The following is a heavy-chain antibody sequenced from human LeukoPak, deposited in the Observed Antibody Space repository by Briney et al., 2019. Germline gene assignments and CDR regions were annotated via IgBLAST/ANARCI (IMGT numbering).Heavy chain of an antibody. D-gene: IGHD2-2*01. Sequence: GGSLRLSCGASGFTFGNYWMSWVRQAPGKGLEWVATIKPDGSEKYYVNHVRGRYTISRDNAKNSLYLQMNSLRAEDTAVYYCARDELHTRDYWGQGTLVTVSS. CDR1: GFTFGNYW. CDR3: ARDELHTRDY. V-gene: IGHV3-7*01. J-gene: IGHJ4*02. CDR2: IKPDGSEK.